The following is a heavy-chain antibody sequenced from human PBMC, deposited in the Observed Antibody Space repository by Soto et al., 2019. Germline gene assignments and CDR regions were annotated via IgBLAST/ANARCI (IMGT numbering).Heavy chain of an antibody. CDR1: GYTFTSYD. D-gene: IGHD4-17*01. V-gene: IGHV1-8*01. Sequence: QVQLVQSGAEVKKPGASVKVSCKASGYTFTSYDINWVRQATGQGLEWMGWMNPNSGNTGYAQKFQGRVTMTRNTSISTAYMELSSLRSEDTAVYYCARGEGRAYGDYGSWFDPWGQGTLVTVSS. CDR2: MNPNSGNT. J-gene: IGHJ5*02. CDR3: ARGEGRAYGDYGSWFDP.